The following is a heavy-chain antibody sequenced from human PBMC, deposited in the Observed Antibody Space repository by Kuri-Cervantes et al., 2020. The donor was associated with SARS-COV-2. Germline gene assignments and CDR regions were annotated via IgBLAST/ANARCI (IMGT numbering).Heavy chain of an antibody. D-gene: IGHD2-15*01. CDR3: AREWWEDYYYYMDV. V-gene: IGHV1-8*03. J-gene: IGHJ6*03. Sequence: ASVKVSCKASGYTFTSYDINWVRQAAGQGLEWMGWMNPNSGNTGYVQKFQGRVTITRNTSISAAYMELSSLRSEDTAVYYCAREWWEDYYYYMDVWGKGTTVTVSS. CDR1: GYTFTSYD. CDR2: MNPNSGNT.